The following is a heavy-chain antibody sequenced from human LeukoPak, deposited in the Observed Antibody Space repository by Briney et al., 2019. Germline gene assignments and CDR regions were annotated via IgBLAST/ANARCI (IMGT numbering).Heavy chain of an antibody. CDR1: GFTFSSYW. CDR3: ARTAVTRRGAFDI. V-gene: IGHV3-74*01. J-gene: IGHJ3*02. CDR2: INSDGSST. D-gene: IGHD4-17*01. Sequence: GGSLRLSCAASGFTFSSYWMHWVRHAPGKGLVWVSRINSDGSSTSYADPVKGRFTISRDNAKNTLYLQMNSLRAEDTAVYYCARTAVTRRGAFDIWGQGTMVTVSS.